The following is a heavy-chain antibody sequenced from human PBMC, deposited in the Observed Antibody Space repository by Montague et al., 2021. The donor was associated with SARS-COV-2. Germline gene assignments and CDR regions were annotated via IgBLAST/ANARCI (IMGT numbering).Heavy chain of an antibody. CDR1: GFSLSTSGMC. CDR2: IDWDDDK. CDR3: ARMRGYCSGGSCYYYGMDV. J-gene: IGHJ6*02. Sequence: PALVKPTQTLTLTCTFSGFSLSTSGMCVSWIRQPPGKALEWLARIDWDDDKYYSTSLKTRLTISKDTSKNQVVLTMTNMDPVDTATYYCARMRGYCSGGSCYYYGMDVWGQGTTVTVSS. V-gene: IGHV2-70*11. D-gene: IGHD2-15*01.